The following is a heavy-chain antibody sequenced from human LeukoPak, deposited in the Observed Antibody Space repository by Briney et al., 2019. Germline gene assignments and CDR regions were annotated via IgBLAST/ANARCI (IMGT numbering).Heavy chain of an antibody. CDR1: GGSISSYY. CDR2: IYYSGST. CDR3: ARSIIVATTLYYFDY. D-gene: IGHD5-12*01. J-gene: IGHJ4*02. V-gene: IGHV4-59*01. Sequence: ETLSLTCTVSGGSISSYYCSWIRQPPGKGLEWIGYIYYSGSTNYNPSLKSRVTISVDTSKNQFSLKLSSVTAADTAVYYCARSIIVATTLYYFDYWGQGTMGAVSS.